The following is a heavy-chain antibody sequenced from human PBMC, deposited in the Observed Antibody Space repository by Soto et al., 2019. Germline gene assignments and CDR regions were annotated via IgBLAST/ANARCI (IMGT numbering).Heavy chain of an antibody. J-gene: IGHJ6*02. V-gene: IGHV3-74*01. D-gene: IGHD3-3*01. CDR3: ARSQGVLRFLEWLLSAGDGMDV. CDR2: INSDGSST. CDR1: GFTFSSYW. Sequence: GGSLRLSCAASGFTFSSYWMHWVRQAPGKGLVWVSRINSDGSSTSYADSVKGRFTISRDNAKNTLYLQMSSLGAEDTAVYYCARSQGVLRFLEWLLSAGDGMDVWGQGTTVTVSS.